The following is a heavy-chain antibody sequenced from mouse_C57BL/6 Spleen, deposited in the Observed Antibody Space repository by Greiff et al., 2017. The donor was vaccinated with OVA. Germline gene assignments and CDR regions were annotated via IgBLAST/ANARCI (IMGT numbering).Heavy chain of an antibody. CDR1: GFSLTSYG. CDR3: ARTTTGTGYFDV. V-gene: IGHV2-5*01. J-gene: IGHJ1*03. CDR2: IWRGGGT. D-gene: IGHD4-1*01. Sequence: VKLQESGPGLVQPSQSLSITCTVSGFSLTSYGVHWVRQSPGKGLEWLGVIWRGGGTDYNAAFMSRLGITKDDSKSHVFFKMNSLQAEDTAISFCARTTTGTGYFDVWGTGTAVTVSS.